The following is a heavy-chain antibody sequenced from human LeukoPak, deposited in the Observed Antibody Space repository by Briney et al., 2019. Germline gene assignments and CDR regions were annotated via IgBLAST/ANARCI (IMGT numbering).Heavy chain of an antibody. CDR1: GFTFSSYG. CDR3: AREIDSCYFEY. CDR2: IWYDGSNK. V-gene: IGHV3-33*01. D-gene: IGHD6-6*01. J-gene: IGHJ4*02. Sequence: PGGSVPLSCAASGFTFSSYGMHWVRQAPGKGLEWVAVIWYDGSNKYYADSVKGRFTISRDNSKNTLYLQMNSLRAEDTAVYYCAREIDSCYFEYWGQATMV.